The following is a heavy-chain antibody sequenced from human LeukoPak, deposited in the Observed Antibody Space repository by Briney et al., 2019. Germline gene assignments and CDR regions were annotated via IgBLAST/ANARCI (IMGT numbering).Heavy chain of an antibody. V-gene: IGHV4-61*09. D-gene: IGHD1-26*01. CDR2: IYTSGTTT. CDR1: DDPINSGVYY. J-gene: IGHJ6*03. CDR3: ARAKKRSGRSRNFYLDV. Sequence: SETLSLTCTVSDDPINSGVYYWNWIRQPTGKGLEWIGHIYTSGTTTNSNPSLKSRVAISLDTSKNHFSLKLSSVTAADTAVYYCARAKKRSGRSRNFYLDVWGKGTTVTVSS.